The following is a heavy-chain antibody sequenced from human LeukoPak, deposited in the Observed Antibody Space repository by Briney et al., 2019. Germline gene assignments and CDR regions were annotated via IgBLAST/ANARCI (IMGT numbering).Heavy chain of an antibody. V-gene: IGHV4-34*01. CDR1: GGSFSGYY. Sequence: SETLSLTCAVYGGSFSGYYWSWIRQPPGKGLEWIGEINHSGSTNYNPSLKGRVTISVDTSKNQFSLKLSSVTAADTAIYYCAKEHDLWHKEGNWFDTWGQGVLVTVSS. D-gene: IGHD3-3*01. CDR2: INHSGST. J-gene: IGHJ5*02. CDR3: AKEHDLWHKEGNWFDT.